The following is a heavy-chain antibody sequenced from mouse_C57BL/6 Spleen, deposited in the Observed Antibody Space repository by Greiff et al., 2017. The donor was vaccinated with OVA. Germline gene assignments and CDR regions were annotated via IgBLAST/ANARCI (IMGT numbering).Heavy chain of an antibody. Sequence: EVQLVESGGDLVKPGGSLKLSCAASGFTFSSYGMSWVRQTPDKRLEWVATISSGGSYTYYPDSVKGRFTISRDNAKNTLYRQMSSLKSEDTAMYYCARPLDSSGPFAYWGQGTLVTVSA. D-gene: IGHD3-2*02. V-gene: IGHV5-6*01. CDR1: GFTFSSYG. J-gene: IGHJ3*01. CDR2: ISSGGSYT. CDR3: ARPLDSSGPFAY.